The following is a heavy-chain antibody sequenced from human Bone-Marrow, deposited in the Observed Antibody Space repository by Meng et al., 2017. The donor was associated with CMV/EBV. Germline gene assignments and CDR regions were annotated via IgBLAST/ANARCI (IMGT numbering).Heavy chain of an antibody. D-gene: IGHD2-2*01. Sequence: GESLKISCAASGFTFSSYWMSWVRQAPGKGLEWVANIKQDGSEKYYVDSVKGRFTISRDNAKNSLYLQMNSLRAEDTAVYYCARDTPYCSSTSCYTFDYWGQGTRVTVSS. CDR3: ARDTPYCSSTSCYTFDY. J-gene: IGHJ4*02. V-gene: IGHV3-7*01. CDR1: GFTFSSYW. CDR2: IKQDGSEK.